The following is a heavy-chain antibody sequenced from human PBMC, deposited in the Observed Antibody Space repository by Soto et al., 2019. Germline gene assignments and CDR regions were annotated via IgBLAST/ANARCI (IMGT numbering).Heavy chain of an antibody. Sequence: QVQLVESGGGVVQHGRSLSLSCAASGFTFSRNVMHCLRQAPGKGLERVAIISYDGTTKYDADSVKGRFTISRDNSKNALYLQTNSLRAEDTAVYYCVSYGRSYLVLYYGMDVWGQGTTVTVAS. CDR2: ISYDGTTK. J-gene: IGHJ6*02. D-gene: IGHD1-26*01. CDR1: GFTFSRNV. V-gene: IGHV3-30*04. CDR3: VSYGRSYLVLYYGMDV.